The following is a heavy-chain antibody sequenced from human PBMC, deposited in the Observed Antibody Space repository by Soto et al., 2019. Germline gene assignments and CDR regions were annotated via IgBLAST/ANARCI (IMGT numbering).Heavy chain of an antibody. V-gene: IGHV3-33*01. CDR3: TRGGIVDPIGFDY. Sequence: GGSLRLSCAASGFTFSIYGMHWVRQAPGKGLEWVSVIWYDGSNKYYADSVKGRFTISRDNSKNRLYLQMNSLRAEDTAVYYCTRGGIVDPIGFDYWGQGSLVTVSS. CDR2: IWYDGSNK. J-gene: IGHJ4*02. D-gene: IGHD1-26*01. CDR1: GFTFSIYG.